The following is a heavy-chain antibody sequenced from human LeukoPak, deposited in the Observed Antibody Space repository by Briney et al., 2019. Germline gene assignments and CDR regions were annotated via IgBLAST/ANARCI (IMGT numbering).Heavy chain of an antibody. V-gene: IGHV1-18*01. CDR2: ISAYNGNT. Sequence: ASVKVSCKASGYTFTSYGISWVRQAPGQGLERMGWISAYNGNTNYAQKLQGRVTMTTDTSTSTAYMELRSLRSDDTAVYYCASTYCSSTSCYNYYMDVWGKGTTVTVSS. CDR3: ASTYCSSTSCYNYYMDV. D-gene: IGHD2-2*02. J-gene: IGHJ6*03. CDR1: GYTFTSYG.